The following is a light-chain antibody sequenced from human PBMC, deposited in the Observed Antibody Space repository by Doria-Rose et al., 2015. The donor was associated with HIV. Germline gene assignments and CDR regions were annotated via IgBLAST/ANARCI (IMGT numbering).Light chain of an antibody. V-gene: IGLV1-44*01. CDR1: SSNIGSNA. CDR2: NND. CDR3: AAWDDGPSGFV. J-gene: IGLJ1*01. Sequence: QSVLTQPPSASGTPGQRVTIFCSGSSSNIGSNAVNWYQQLPGTAPKLLIYNNDQRPSGVPDRFSGSKSGTSASLAISGLQSEDEADYYCAAWDDGPSGFVFAIGTKVIVL.